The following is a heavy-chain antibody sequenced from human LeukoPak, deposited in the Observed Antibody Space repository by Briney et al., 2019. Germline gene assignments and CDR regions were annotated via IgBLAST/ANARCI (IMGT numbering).Heavy chain of an antibody. V-gene: IGHV4-59*12. CDR3: ARSTGDVREYYFDY. Sequence: PSETLSLTCTVSGDSMSTSYWSWIRQPLGKGLEWIGYFYHSGTDYNPSLKSRVTISGDMSNNQFSLKLSSVTAADTAVYYCARSTGDVREYYFDYWGQGTLVTVSS. D-gene: IGHD7-27*01. CDR2: FYHSGT. CDR1: GDSMSTSY. J-gene: IGHJ4*02.